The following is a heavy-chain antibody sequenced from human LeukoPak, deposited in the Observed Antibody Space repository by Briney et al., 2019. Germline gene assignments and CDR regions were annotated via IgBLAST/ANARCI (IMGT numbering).Heavy chain of an antibody. CDR3: ATADRTHVDYFDY. CDR1: GFTFSNYA. Sequence: GGSLRLSCAASGFTFSNYAMNWVRQAPGKGLEWVSGISISGGSTYYADSVKGRFTISRDNSKNTLYLQMNSLRAEDTAVYYCATADRTHVDYFDYWGQGTLVTVSS. CDR2: ISISGGST. V-gene: IGHV3-23*01. D-gene: IGHD2-2*01. J-gene: IGHJ4*02.